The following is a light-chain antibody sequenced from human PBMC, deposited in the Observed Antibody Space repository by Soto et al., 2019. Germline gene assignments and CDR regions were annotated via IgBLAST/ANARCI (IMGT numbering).Light chain of an antibody. J-gene: IGKJ1*01. CDR3: QQYDSSPWT. CDR2: GAS. V-gene: IGKV3-20*01. Sequence: ESVLTQSPGTLSLSPGERATLSCRASQSVSCSFLASYQLKPGQAPRLLIYGASSTATGIPERFSGSGSGTDFTLTISRLEPEDFAVYYCQQYDSSPWTFGQVTKVDIK. CDR1: QSVSCSF.